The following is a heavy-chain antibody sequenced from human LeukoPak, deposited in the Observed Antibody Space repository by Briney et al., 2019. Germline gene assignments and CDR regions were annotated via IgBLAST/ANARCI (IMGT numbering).Heavy chain of an antibody. V-gene: IGHV1-2*02. CDR2: INPNSGGT. D-gene: IGHD2-15*01. CDR3: ASLPSGYCSGGSCYY. Sequence: ASVKVSCKASGYTFTGYYMHWVRQAPGQGREWMGWINPNSGGTNYAQKFQGRVTMTRDTSISTAYMELSRLRSDDTAVYYCASLPSGYCSGGSCYYWGQGTLVTVSS. CDR1: GYTFTGYY. J-gene: IGHJ4*02.